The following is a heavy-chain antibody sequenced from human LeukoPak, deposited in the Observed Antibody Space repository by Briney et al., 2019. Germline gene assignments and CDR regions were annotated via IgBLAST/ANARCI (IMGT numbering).Heavy chain of an antibody. CDR1: GYTFTTYY. CDR2: INPSGGST. V-gene: IGHV1-46*01. J-gene: IGHJ4*02. Sequence: GASVKVSCKASGYTFTTYYMHWVRQAPGQGLEWMGIINPSGGSTSYAQKFQGRVTMTRDTSTSTVYMELSSLRSEDTAVYYCASVGYCSGGTCYEGFDYWGQGTLVTVSS. CDR3: ASVGYCSGGTCYEGFDY. D-gene: IGHD2-15*01.